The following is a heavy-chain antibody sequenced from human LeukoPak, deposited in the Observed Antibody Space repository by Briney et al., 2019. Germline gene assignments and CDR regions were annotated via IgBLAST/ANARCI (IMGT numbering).Heavy chain of an antibody. J-gene: IGHJ4*02. Sequence: PGRSLRLSCAASGFTFSSYGMHWVRQAPGKGLEWVAVISYDGSNKYYADSVKGRFTISRDNSKNTLYLQMNSLRAEDTAVYYCAKPGRTWELLWHDYWGQGTLVTVSS. CDR1: GFTFSSYG. CDR2: ISYDGSNK. D-gene: IGHD1-26*01. CDR3: AKPGRTWELLWHDY. V-gene: IGHV3-30*18.